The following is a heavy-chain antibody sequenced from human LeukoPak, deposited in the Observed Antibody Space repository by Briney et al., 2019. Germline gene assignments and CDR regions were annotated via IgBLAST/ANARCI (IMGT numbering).Heavy chain of an antibody. CDR2: IDPDGSEK. CDR1: GFTFNSYW. J-gene: IGHJ4*02. D-gene: IGHD3-10*01. V-gene: IGHV3-7*01. CDR3: ARIFYFGDNNWRYFDN. Sequence: PGGSLRLSCAASGFTFNSYWMRWVGQAPGKGLEWVANIDPDGSEKQYGDSVKGRFTTSRDNAKNSLYLQMNSLRAEDTAIYYCARIFYFGDNNWRYFDNWGQGTLVTVSS.